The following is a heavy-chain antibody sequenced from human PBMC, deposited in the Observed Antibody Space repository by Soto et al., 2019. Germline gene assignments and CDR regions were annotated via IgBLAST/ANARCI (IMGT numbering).Heavy chain of an antibody. CDR1: GFTFSSYA. CDR3: AKVRASSSGWIGWYFDL. V-gene: IGHV3-23*01. Sequence: EVQVLESGGGLVQPGGSLRLSCAASGFTFSSYAMSWVRQAPGKGLEWVSAISGSGGSTYYADSVKGRFTISRDNSQNTVYQQMNSLRAEATAVYYCAKVRASSSGWIGWYFDLWGRGTLVTVSS. CDR2: ISGSGGST. J-gene: IGHJ2*01. D-gene: IGHD6-19*01.